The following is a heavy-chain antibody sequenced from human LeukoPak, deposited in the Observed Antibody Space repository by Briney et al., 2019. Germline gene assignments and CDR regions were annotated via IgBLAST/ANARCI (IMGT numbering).Heavy chain of an antibody. CDR3: AKDPVMMTTVTTSFDY. Sequence: AGRSLRLSCAASGFTFDDYAMHWVRQAPGKGLEWVSGISWNSGTIDYADSVKGRFTISRDNSKNTLYLQMNSLRAEDTAVYYCAKDPVMMTTVTTSFDYWGQGTLVTVSS. J-gene: IGHJ4*02. D-gene: IGHD4-17*01. CDR1: GFTFDDYA. V-gene: IGHV3-9*01. CDR2: ISWNSGTI.